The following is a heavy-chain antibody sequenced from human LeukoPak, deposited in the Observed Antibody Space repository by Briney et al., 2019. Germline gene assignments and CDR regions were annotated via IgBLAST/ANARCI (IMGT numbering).Heavy chain of an antibody. Sequence: GASVKVSCKASGYTFTGYYMHWVRQAPGQGLEWMGWINPNSGGTNYAQKFQGRVTMTSDTSISTAYMELSRLRSDDTAVYYCARLHSSSWYLLDYWGQGTLVTVSS. J-gene: IGHJ4*02. CDR1: GYTFTGYY. V-gene: IGHV1-2*02. D-gene: IGHD6-13*01. CDR2: INPNSGGT. CDR3: ARLHSSSWYLLDY.